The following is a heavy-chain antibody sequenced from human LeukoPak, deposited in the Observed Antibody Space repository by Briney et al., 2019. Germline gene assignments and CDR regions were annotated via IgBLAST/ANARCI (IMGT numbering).Heavy chain of an antibody. J-gene: IGHJ4*02. D-gene: IGHD5-24*01. CDR3: AKDDRWLQFCC. CDR1: GFTFSNYA. V-gene: IGHV3-23*01. Sequence: GGSLRLSCAVSGFTFSNYAMHWVRQAPGKGLEWVSGIIPSGHTTYYADSVRGRFTISRDNSRNTVYLQMNSLRAEDTAVYYCAKDDRWLQFCCWGQGTLVTVSA. CDR2: IIPSGHTT.